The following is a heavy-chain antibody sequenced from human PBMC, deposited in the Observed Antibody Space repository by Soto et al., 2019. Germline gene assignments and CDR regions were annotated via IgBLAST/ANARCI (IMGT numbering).Heavy chain of an antibody. J-gene: IGHJ4*02. CDR2: VSRGGST. V-gene: IGHV3-23*01. CDR3: AKRRGAGGHFDY. D-gene: IGHD2-15*01. CDR1: GFTFTSYA. Sequence: EVQLLESGGGLVQPEGSLRLSCAASGFTFTSYAMGWVRQAPGKGLECVSVVSRGGSTHYADSVTGRFIVSRDNSKNTVSLQMISLRADYTAVYYCAKRRGAGGHFDYWGQGALVTGSS.